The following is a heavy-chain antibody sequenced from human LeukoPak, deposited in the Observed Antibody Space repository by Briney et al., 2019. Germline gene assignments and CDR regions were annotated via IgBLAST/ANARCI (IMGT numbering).Heavy chain of an antibody. V-gene: IGHV3-7*01. CDR2: VNQDGNEK. CDR3: TIPSRGLEIAN. CDR1: GFTFSTYW. Sequence: GGSLRLSCAASGFTFSTYWMGWGRQAPGKGLEWGANVNQDGNEKYYLDSVKGRFTISRDNANNSLYLQLNSLRAEDTSVYYCTIPSRGLEIANWGQGALVAVSS. D-gene: IGHD3/OR15-3a*01. J-gene: IGHJ4*02.